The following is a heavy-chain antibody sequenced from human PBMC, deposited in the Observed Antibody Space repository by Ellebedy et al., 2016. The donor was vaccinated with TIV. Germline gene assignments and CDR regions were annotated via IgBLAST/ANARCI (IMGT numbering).Heavy chain of an antibody. D-gene: IGHD3-22*01. CDR2: INPNSGGT. CDR3: ARYYDSSGFLDY. J-gene: IGHJ4*02. CDR1: GYTFTGYY. Sequence: AASVKVSCKASGYTFTGYYMHWVRQAPGQGLEWMGWINPNSGGTNYAQKFQGRVTMTRDTSISTAYMELSRLRSDDTAVYYCARYYDSSGFLDYWGQGTLVTVSS. V-gene: IGHV1-2*02.